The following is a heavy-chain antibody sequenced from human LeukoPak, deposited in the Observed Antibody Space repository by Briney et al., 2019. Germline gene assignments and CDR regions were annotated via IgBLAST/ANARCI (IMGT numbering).Heavy chain of an antibody. CDR3: ARVGARSCFDY. CDR2: IYYSGST. J-gene: IGHJ4*02. D-gene: IGHD6-13*01. CDR1: GGSISSYY. V-gene: IGHV4-59*12. Sequence: SETLSLTCTVSGGSISSYYWSWIRQPPGKGLEWIGYIYYSGSTNYNPSLKSRVTISVDTSKNQFSLKLSSVTAADTAVYYCARVGARSCFDYWGQGTLVTVSS.